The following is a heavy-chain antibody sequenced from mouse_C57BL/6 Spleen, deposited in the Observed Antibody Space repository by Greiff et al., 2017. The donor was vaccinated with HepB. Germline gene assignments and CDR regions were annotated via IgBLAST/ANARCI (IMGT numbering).Heavy chain of an antibody. V-gene: IGHV14-2*01. D-gene: IGHD1-1*01. CDR2: IDPEDGET. Sequence: EVQLQQSGAELVKPGASVKLSCTASGFTINDYYMHWVKQRTEQGLEWIGRIDPEDGETKYAPKFQGKATITADTSSNTAYLQLSSLSSEDSAVYCGARGHCSSYWDFDGWGTGTTVTVSS. J-gene: IGHJ1*03. CDR1: GFTINDYY. CDR3: ARGHCSSYWDFDG.